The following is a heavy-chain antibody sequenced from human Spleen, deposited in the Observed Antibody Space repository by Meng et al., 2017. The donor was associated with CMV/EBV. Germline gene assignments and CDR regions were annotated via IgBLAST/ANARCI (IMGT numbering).Heavy chain of an antibody. Sequence: ASVKVSCKASGYTFTGYYIQWMRQAPGQGLEWMGWISAYNGKTNYAQRLQGRVTMTTDTSTSTAYMELRSLRSDDTAVYYCARDPMNWSDGYYSYGMDVWSQGTTVTVSS. D-gene: IGHD1-1*01. CDR3: ARDPMNWSDGYYSYGMDV. J-gene: IGHJ6*02. V-gene: IGHV1-18*04. CDR2: ISAYNGKT. CDR1: GYTFTGYY.